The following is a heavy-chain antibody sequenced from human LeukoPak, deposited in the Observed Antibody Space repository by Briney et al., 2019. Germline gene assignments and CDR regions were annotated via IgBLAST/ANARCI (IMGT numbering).Heavy chain of an antibody. CDR1: GFTFDDYA. V-gene: IGHV3-9*01. D-gene: IGHD6-6*01. CDR2: ISWNSGSI. Sequence: PGGSLRLSCAASGFTFDDYAMHWVRQAPGKGLEWVSGISWNSGSIGYADSVKGRFTISRDNAKNSLYLQMNSLRAEDTALYYCAKSEYSSTNPQGGHFDYWGQGTLVTVSS. CDR3: AKSEYSSTNPQGGHFDY. J-gene: IGHJ4*02.